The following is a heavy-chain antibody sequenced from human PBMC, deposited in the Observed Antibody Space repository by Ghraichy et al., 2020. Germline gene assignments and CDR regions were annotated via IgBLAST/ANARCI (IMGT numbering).Heavy chain of an antibody. CDR1: GFTFRSYE. V-gene: IGHV3-48*03. Sequence: SCAASGFTFRSYEMNWVRQAPGKGLEWVSYISSSGSSIQYADSVKGRFTISRDNAKNSLYLQMNSLRAEDTAVYYCARADYYYYGMDVWGQGTTFTVSS. CDR2: ISSSGSSI. J-gene: IGHJ6*02. CDR3: ARADYYYYGMDV.